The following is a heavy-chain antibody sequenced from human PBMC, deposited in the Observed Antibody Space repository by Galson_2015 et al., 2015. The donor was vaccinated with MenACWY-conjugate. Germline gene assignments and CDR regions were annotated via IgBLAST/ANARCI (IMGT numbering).Heavy chain of an antibody. Sequence: PALVKPTQTLTLTCTFSGFSLSSSGVGVAWIRQPPGKALEFLALIYWDDDKRYSPSLNSRLSISKDTSRNQVVLPMTNMDLVDTATYFCAHIYTWFGGFSGRSYDYWGHGTLVTVSS. CDR2: IYWDDDK. CDR1: GFSLSSSGVG. D-gene: IGHD3-10*01. V-gene: IGHV2-5*02. CDR3: AHIYTWFGGFSGRSYDY. J-gene: IGHJ4*01.